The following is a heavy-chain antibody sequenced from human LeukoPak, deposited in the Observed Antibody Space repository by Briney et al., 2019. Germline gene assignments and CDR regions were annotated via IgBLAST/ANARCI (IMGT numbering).Heavy chain of an antibody. J-gene: IGHJ4*02. CDR1: GFTFSSYW. CDR2: IKQDESEK. V-gene: IGHV3-7*01. Sequence: QTGGSLRLSCAASGFTFSSYWMSWVRQAPGKGLEWVANIKQDESEKYYVDSVKGRFTISRDNAKNSLYLQMNSLRAEDTAIYYCARDWITYSTRWYVSAFDYWGQGTLVTVSS. CDR3: ARDWITYSTRWYVSAFDY. D-gene: IGHD6-13*01.